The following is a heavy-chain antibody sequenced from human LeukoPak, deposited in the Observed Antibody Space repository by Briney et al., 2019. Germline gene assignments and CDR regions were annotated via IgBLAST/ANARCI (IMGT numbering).Heavy chain of an antibody. D-gene: IGHD6-19*01. V-gene: IGHV1-18*01. CDR3: ARDRSSSYYGMDV. CDR1: GYTFTSYG. CDR2: ISAYNGNT. J-gene: IGHJ6*02. Sequence: ASVKVSCKASGYTFTSYGISWVRQAPGQGLEWMGWISAYNGNTNYAQKLQGRVTMTTDTSTSTAYMELSSLRSEDTAVYYCARDRSSSYYGMDVWGQGTTVTVSS.